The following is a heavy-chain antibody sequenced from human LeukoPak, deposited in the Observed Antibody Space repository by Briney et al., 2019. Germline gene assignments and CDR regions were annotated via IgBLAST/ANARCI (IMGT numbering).Heavy chain of an antibody. Sequence: SETLSLTCAVYGGSFSGYYWSWIRQPPGKGLEWIGEINHSGSTNYNPSLKSRVTISVDTSKNQFSLKLRSVTAADTAVYYCARRRTIIAARPNAFDIWGQGTMVTVSS. CDR1: GGSFSGYY. D-gene: IGHD6-6*01. V-gene: IGHV4-34*01. CDR3: ARRRTIIAARPNAFDI. CDR2: INHSGST. J-gene: IGHJ3*02.